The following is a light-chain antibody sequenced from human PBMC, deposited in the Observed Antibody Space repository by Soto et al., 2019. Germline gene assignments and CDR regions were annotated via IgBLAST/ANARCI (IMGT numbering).Light chain of an antibody. CDR3: SSYTASTTWV. CDR1: SSDVGGYNY. CDR2: DVS. J-gene: IGLJ3*02. Sequence: QSALTQPASVSGSPGQSITFSCTGTSSDVGGYNYVSWYQQHPGKAPKLMIYDVSNRPSGVSNRFSGSKSGNTASLTISGLQAEDEADYYCSSYTASTTWVFGGGTKLTL. V-gene: IGLV2-14*03.